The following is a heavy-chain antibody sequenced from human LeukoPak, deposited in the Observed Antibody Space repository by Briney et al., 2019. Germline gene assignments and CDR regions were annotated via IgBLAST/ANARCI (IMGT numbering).Heavy chain of an antibody. CDR2: IYTSGST. J-gene: IGHJ4*02. Sequence: SETLSPTCTVSGGSISSGSYYWSWIRQPAGKGLEWIGRIYTSGSTNYNPSLKSRVTISVDTSKNQFSLKLSSVTAADTAVYYCASSPRDYYDSSGYYNPLYYWGQGALVTVSS. CDR3: ASSPRDYYDSSGYYNPLYY. D-gene: IGHD3-22*01. CDR1: GGSISSGSYY. V-gene: IGHV4-61*02.